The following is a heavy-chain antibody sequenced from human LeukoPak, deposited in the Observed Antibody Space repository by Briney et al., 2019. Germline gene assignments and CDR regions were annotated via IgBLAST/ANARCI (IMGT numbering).Heavy chain of an antibody. J-gene: IGHJ4*02. Sequence: SETLSLTCAVSGYSIGSGYYWGWVRQSPGKGLEWIGGIYHTGSTYYNPSLKSRVTISVDTSKNHFSLRLSSVTAADTAVYYCVRHPLAARSFDYWGQGTLVTVSS. CDR1: GYSIGSGYY. V-gene: IGHV4-38-2*01. CDR3: VRHPLAARSFDY. D-gene: IGHD6-6*01. CDR2: IYHTGST.